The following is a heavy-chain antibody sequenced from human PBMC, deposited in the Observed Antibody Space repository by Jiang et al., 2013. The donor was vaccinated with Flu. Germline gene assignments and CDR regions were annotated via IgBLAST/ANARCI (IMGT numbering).Heavy chain of an antibody. V-gene: IGHV4-39*01. Sequence: LLKPSETLSLTCTVSGGSISSSSYYWGWVRQPPGKGLEWIGSIYYTGSTYYNPSLKSRGTISVDTSKNRFSLKLSSVTAADTAVYYCARRQTDRDGLYFDYWGQGTLVTVSS. CDR3: ARRQTDRDGLYFDY. CDR2: IYYTGST. J-gene: IGHJ4*02. D-gene: IGHD1-14*01. CDR1: GGSISSSSYY.